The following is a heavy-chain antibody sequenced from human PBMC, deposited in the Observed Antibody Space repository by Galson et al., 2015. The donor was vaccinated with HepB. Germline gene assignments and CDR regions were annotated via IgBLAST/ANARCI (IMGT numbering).Heavy chain of an antibody. CDR3: ARVRGGYYYDSSGYYPSGMDV. Sequence: SVKVSCKASGGTFSSYTISWVRQAPGQGLEWMGRIIPILGIANYAQKFQGRVTITADKSTSTAYMELSSLRSEDTAVYYCARVRGGYYYDSSGYYPSGMDVWGQGTTVTVSS. V-gene: IGHV1-69*02. J-gene: IGHJ6*02. CDR2: IIPILGIA. CDR1: GGTFSSYT. D-gene: IGHD3-22*01.